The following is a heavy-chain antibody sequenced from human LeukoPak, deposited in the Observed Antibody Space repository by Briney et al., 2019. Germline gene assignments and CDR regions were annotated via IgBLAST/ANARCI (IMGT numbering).Heavy chain of an antibody. D-gene: IGHD3-22*01. Sequence: SQTLSLTCAISGDTVSSNSAAWNWIRQSPSRGLEWLGRTYYRSKWYNDYAVSVKSPITINPDTSKNQFSLQLNSVTPEDTAVYYCARDLYYDSSGYSYYYYYMDVWGKGTTVTVSS. V-gene: IGHV6-1*01. CDR2: TYYRSKWYN. J-gene: IGHJ6*03. CDR1: GDTVSSNSAA. CDR3: ARDLYYDSSGYSYYYYYMDV.